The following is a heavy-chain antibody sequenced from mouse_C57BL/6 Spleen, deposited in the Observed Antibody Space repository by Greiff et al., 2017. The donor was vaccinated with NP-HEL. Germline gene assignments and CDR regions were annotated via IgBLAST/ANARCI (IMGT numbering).Heavy chain of an antibody. V-gene: IGHV5-17*01. CDR3: ARRGAMDY. Sequence: VQLKESGGGLVKPGGSLKLSCAASGFTFSDYGMHWVRQAPEQGLEWVAYISSGSSTIYYADTVKGRFTISRDNAKNTLFLQMTSLRSEDTAMYYGARRGAMDYWGQGTSVTVAS. CDR2: ISSGSSTI. CDR1: GFTFSDYG. J-gene: IGHJ4*01.